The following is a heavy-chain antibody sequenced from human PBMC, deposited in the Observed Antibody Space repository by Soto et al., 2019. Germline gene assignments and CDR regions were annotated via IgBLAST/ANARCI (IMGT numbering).Heavy chain of an antibody. Sequence: GESLKISCKGSGYSFTSYWIGWVRQMPGKGLEWMGIIYPGDSDTRYSPSFQGQVTISADKSISTAYLQWSSLKASDTAMYYCARWGHYDFWSGAGGRIHRYYYYGMDVWGQGTTVTVSS. CDR3: ARWGHYDFWSGAGGRIHRYYYYGMDV. D-gene: IGHD3-3*01. V-gene: IGHV5-51*01. CDR1: GYSFTSYW. J-gene: IGHJ6*02. CDR2: IYPGDSDT.